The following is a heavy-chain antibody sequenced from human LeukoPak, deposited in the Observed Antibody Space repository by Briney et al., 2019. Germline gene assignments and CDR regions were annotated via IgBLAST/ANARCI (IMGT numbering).Heavy chain of an antibody. CDR2: ISDSGGDA. CDR1: EFTFSVYS. Sequence: PGGSLRLSCAASEFTFSVYSMNWVRQAPGKGLEWVSSISDSGGDAYYADSVKGRFIISRDNSLDTLSLQMNSLRAEDTAVYYCASSPYCGGDSCRWWYFDLWGRGTLVSVSS. J-gene: IGHJ2*01. D-gene: IGHD2-21*02. V-gene: IGHV3-23*01. CDR3: ASSPYCGGDSCRWWYFDL.